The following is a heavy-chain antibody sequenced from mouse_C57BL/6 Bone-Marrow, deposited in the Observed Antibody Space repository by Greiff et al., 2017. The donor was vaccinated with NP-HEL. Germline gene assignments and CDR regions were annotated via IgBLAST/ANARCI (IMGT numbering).Heavy chain of an antibody. CDR2: ISSGGSYT. CDR1: GFTFSSYG. V-gene: IGHV5-6*01. CDR3: ASDSSGYVGWFAY. D-gene: IGHD3-2*02. Sequence: EVHLMESGGDLVKPGGSLKLSCAASGFTFSSYGMSWVRQTPDKRLEWVATISSGGSYTYYPDSVKGRFTISRDNAKNTLYLQMSSLKSEDTAMYYCASDSSGYVGWFAYWGQGTLVTVSA. J-gene: IGHJ3*01.